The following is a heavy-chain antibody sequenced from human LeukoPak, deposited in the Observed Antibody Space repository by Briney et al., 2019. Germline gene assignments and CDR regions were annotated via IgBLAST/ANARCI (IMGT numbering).Heavy chain of an antibody. CDR3: AKVKDYYDSTGYKYYLDY. J-gene: IGHJ4*02. CDR2: LSGFGGST. D-gene: IGHD3-22*01. V-gene: IGHV3-23*01. CDR1: GFTFSSYA. Sequence: GGSLRLSCAASGFTFSSYAMSWVRQAPGKGLEWVSSLSGFGGSTYYADSVKGRYTISRDNSKNTLYLQMDSLRAEDTAVYYCAKVKDYYDSTGYKYYLDYWGQGTLVTVSS.